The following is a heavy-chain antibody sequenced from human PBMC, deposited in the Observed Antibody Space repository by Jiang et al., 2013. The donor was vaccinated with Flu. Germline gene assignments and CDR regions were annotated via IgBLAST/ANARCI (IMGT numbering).Heavy chain of an antibody. CDR3: ARALDTGIAVAGCDY. V-gene: IGHV3-30-3*01. J-gene: IGHJ4*02. D-gene: IGHD6-19*01. CDR2: ISYDGSNK. CDR1: GFTFSSYA. Sequence: GVVQPGRSLRLSCAASGFTFSSYAMHWVRQAPGKGLEWVAVISYDGSNKYYADSVKGRFTISRDNSKNTLYLQMNSLRAEDTAVYYCARALDTGIAVAGCDYWGQGTLVTVSS.